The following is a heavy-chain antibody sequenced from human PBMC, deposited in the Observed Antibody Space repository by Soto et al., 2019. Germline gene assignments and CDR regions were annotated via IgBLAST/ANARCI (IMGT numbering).Heavy chain of an antibody. CDR1: SGSISSSNW. D-gene: IGHD4-4*01. J-gene: IGHJ5*02. Sequence: QVQLQESGPGLVKPSGTLSLTCAVSSGSISSSNWWSWVRQPPGKGLEWIGEIYHSGSTNYNPSLKSRVTISVDKSKNQFSLKLSSVTAADTAVYYCARVGRGDTVTGPFVWFDPWGQGTLVTVSS. V-gene: IGHV4-4*02. CDR2: IYHSGST. CDR3: ARVGRGDTVTGPFVWFDP.